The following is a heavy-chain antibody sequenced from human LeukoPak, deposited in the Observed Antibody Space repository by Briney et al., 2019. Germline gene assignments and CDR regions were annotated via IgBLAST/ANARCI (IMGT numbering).Heavy chain of an antibody. CDR2: INPNSGGT. CDR3: ATLSNRTSGYSSGWYPLYYYYMDV. Sequence: GASVKVSCKASGYTFTGYYMHWVRQAPGQGLEWIGWINPNSGGTNYAQKFQGRVTITADESTSTAYMELSSLRSEDTAVYYCATLSNRTSGYSSGWYPLYYYYMDVWGKGTTVTISS. D-gene: IGHD6-19*01. V-gene: IGHV1-2*02. CDR1: GYTFTGYY. J-gene: IGHJ6*03.